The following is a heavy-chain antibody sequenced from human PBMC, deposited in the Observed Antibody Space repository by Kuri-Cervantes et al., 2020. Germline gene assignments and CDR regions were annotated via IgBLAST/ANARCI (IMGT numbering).Heavy chain of an antibody. J-gene: IGHJ4*02. V-gene: IGHV3-30*03. CDR1: GFTFSSYS. Sequence: GESLKISCAASGFTFSSYSMNWVRQAPGKGLEWVAVISNDGSNKYYADSVKGRFTISRDNSKNTLYLQMNSLRAEDTAVYYCARSMVGTQDYWGQGTLVTVSS. CDR3: ARSMVGTQDY. D-gene: IGHD1-26*01. CDR2: ISNDGSNK.